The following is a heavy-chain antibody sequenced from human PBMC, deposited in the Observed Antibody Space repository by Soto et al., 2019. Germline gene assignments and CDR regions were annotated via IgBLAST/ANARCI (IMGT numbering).Heavy chain of an antibody. CDR2: GNPNSGGT. Sequence: QVQLVQSGAEVKKPGASVKVSCKASGYTFTDYFLHWVRQAPGQGLEWMGWGNPNSGGTSYAQKFKDWVTMTRDTSINAAYMELRRLRSDDTALYFCARETRITAFDMWVEGAMVTVSS. V-gene: IGHV1-2*04. CDR3: ARETRITAFDM. D-gene: IGHD3-16*01. J-gene: IGHJ3*02. CDR1: GYTFTDYF.